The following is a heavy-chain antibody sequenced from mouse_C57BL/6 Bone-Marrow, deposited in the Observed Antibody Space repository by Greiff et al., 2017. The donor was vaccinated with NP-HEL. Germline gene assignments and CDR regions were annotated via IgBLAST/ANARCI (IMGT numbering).Heavy chain of an antibody. CDR1: GYTFTDYY. Sequence: VQLQQSGAELVKPGASVKISCKASGYTFTDYYINWVKQRPGQGLEWIGKIGPGSGSTYYTEKFKGKATLTADKSSSTAYMQLSSLTSEDYAVDCCANDGYYGFAYWGQGTLVTVSA. D-gene: IGHD2-3*01. CDR2: IGPGSGST. CDR3: ANDGYYGFAY. J-gene: IGHJ3*01. V-gene: IGHV1-77*01.